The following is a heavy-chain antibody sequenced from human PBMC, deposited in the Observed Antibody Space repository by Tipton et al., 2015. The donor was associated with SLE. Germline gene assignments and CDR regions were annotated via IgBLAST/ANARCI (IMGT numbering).Heavy chain of an antibody. CDR2: IYYSGST. Sequence: LRLSCTVSGGSISSSSYYWGWIRQPPGKGLEWIGSIYYSGSTYYNPSLKSRVTISVDTSKNQFSLKLSSVTAADTAVYYCARPLLRNYYDSSGLGAFDIWGQGTMVTVSS. V-gene: IGHV4-39*01. CDR1: GGSISSSSYY. J-gene: IGHJ3*02. D-gene: IGHD3-22*01. CDR3: ARPLLRNYYDSSGLGAFDI.